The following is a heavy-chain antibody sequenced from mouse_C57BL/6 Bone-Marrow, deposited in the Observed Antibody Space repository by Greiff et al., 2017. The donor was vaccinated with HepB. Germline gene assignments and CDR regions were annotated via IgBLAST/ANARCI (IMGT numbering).Heavy chain of an antibody. D-gene: IGHD2-3*01. CDR2: ISAGGSYT. Sequence: VQLVESGGGLVKPGGSLKLSCAASGFTFSSYAMSWVRQTPEKRLEWVATISAGGSYTYYPDNVKGRFTISRDNAKNNLYLQMSHLKSEDTAMYYCARKGWLLWDFDVWGTGTTVTVSS. J-gene: IGHJ1*03. CDR1: GFTFSSYA. CDR3: ARKGWLLWDFDV. V-gene: IGHV5-4*01.